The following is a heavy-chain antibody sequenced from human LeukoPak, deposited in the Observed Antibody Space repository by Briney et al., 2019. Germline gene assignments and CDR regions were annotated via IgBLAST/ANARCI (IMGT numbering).Heavy chain of an antibody. V-gene: IGHV1-8*01. Sequence: ASVKVSFQASVYTFTSYHLNWVGQATGQGIEWMGWMNPNSGKTGYARKIQGRVAMARNNSISRADMELSSLRAEDTAVYYCARGRRAVAGSRQGNNGFDPWGQGTLVTVSS. CDR2: MNPNSGKT. D-gene: IGHD6-19*01. CDR3: ARGRRAVAGSRQGNNGFDP. J-gene: IGHJ5*02. CDR1: VYTFTSYH.